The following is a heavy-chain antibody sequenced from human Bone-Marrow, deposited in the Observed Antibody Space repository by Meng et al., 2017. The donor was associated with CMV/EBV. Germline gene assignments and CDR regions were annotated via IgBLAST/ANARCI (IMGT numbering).Heavy chain of an antibody. V-gene: IGHV3-15*01. CDR3: TKDRRITIFGVVPDAFDI. J-gene: IGHJ3*02. CDR2: IKSKTDGGTT. CDR1: GFTFSNAW. D-gene: IGHD3-3*01. Sequence: GESLKISCAASGFTFSNAWMSWVRQAPGKGLEWVGRIKSKTDGGTTDYAAPVKGRFTISRDDSKNTPYLQMNSLKTEDTAVYYCTKDRRITIFGVVPDAFDIWGQGTMVTVSS.